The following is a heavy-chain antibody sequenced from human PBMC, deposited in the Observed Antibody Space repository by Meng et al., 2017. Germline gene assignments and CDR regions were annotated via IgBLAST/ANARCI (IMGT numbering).Heavy chain of an antibody. CDR3: ARGVRLPDY. J-gene: IGHJ4*02. D-gene: IGHD2-15*01. V-gene: IGHV4-34*01. Sequence: QVQLQQWGAGLLKPSGTLTHTCAVYGGSFSGYYWSWIHQPPGKGLEWIGEINHSGSTNYNPSLKSRVTISVDTSKNQFSLKLSSVTAADTAVYYCARGVRLPDYWGQGTLVTVSS. CDR1: GGSFSGYY. CDR2: INHSGST.